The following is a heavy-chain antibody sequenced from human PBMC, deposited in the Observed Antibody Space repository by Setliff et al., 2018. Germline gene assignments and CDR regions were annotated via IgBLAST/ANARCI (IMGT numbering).Heavy chain of an antibody. CDR1: GGSISSGTNY. Sequence: SETLSLTCTVSGGSISSGTNYWSWIRQPAGRGLEWIGHIDPSGNTNYQPSLKSRVTISGDTSKNQFSLKLTSVTAADTAVYYCARSLGSGSYYNSRPFYSDYWGQGTLVTVPQ. D-gene: IGHD3-10*01. CDR2: IDPSGNT. J-gene: IGHJ4*02. CDR3: ARSLGSGSYYNSRPFYSDY. V-gene: IGHV4-61*09.